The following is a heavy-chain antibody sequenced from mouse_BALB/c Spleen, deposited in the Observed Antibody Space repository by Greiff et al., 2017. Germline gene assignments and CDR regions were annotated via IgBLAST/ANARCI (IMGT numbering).Heavy chain of an antibody. V-gene: IGHV1-69*02. CDR1: GYTFTSYW. J-gene: IGHJ4*01. D-gene: IGHD1-1*01. CDR2: IYPSDSYT. Sequence: QVQLQQPGAELVRPGASVKLSCKASGYTFTSYWINWVKQRPGQGLEWIGNIYPSDSYTNYNQKFKDKATLTVDKSSSTAYMQLSSPTSEDSAVYYCTRRYYGSPYAMDYWGQGTSVTVSS. CDR3: TRRYYGSPYAMDY.